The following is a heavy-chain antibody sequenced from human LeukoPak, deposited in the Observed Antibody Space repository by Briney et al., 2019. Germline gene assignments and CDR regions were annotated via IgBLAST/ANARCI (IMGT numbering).Heavy chain of an antibody. V-gene: IGHV1-2*02. Sequence: GASVKVSCKASGYTFTGYYIHWVRQAPGQGLEWMGWINPNSGGTNYAQKFQGRVTMTRDTSISTAYMELSRLRSDDTAVYYCARGGRITIFGVDTYYYYGMDVWGQGTTVTVSS. CDR3: ARGGRITIFGVDTYYYYGMDV. CDR2: INPNSGGT. J-gene: IGHJ6*02. D-gene: IGHD3-3*01. CDR1: GYTFTGYY.